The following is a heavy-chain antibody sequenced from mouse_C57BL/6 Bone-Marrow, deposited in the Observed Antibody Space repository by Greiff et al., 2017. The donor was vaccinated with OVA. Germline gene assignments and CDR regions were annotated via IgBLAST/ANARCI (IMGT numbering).Heavy chain of an antibody. Sequence: VHLVESGAELARPGASVKLSCKASGYTFTSYGISWVKQRTGQGLEWIGEIYPRSGNTYYNEKFKGKATLTADKSSSTAYMELRSLTSEDSAVYFCAKYSNYPYYYAMDYWGQGTSVTVSS. V-gene: IGHV1-81*01. CDR2: IYPRSGNT. CDR3: AKYSNYPYYYAMDY. CDR1: GYTFTSYG. D-gene: IGHD2-5*01. J-gene: IGHJ4*01.